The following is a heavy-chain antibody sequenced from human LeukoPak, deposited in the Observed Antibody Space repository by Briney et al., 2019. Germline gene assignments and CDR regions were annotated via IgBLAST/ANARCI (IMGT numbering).Heavy chain of an antibody. CDR3: ASSNPGDY. CDR2: IYSGGST. J-gene: IGHJ4*02. CDR1: GFSVSSNY. D-gene: IGHD2-2*01. Sequence: GGSLRLSCAASGFSVSSNYMSWVRQTPGKGLEWVSAIYSGGSTYYADSVKGRFIVSRDNSKNTLYLQMNSLRAEDSAEYYCASSNPGDYWGQGTLVTVSS. V-gene: IGHV3-53*01.